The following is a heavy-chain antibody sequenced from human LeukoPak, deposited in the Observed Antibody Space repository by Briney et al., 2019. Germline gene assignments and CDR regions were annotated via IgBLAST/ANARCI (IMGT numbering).Heavy chain of an antibody. Sequence: SETLSLTCTVSGGSISSYYWSWIRQPPGKGLEWIGYIYHSGSTYYNPSLKSRVTISVDRSKNQFSLKLSSVTAADTAVYYCAREASIAARFYDYWGQGTLVTVSS. D-gene: IGHD6-6*01. CDR1: GGSISSYY. CDR3: AREASIAARFYDY. J-gene: IGHJ4*02. V-gene: IGHV4-59*12. CDR2: IYHSGST.